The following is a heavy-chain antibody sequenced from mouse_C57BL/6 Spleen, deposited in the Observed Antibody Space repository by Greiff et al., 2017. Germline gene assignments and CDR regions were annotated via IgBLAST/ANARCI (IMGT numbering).Heavy chain of an antibody. CDR2: IDPETGGT. Sequence: VQLQQSGAELVRPGASVTLSCKASGYTFTDYEMHWVKQTPVHGLEWIGAIDPETGGTAYNQKFKGKAILTADKSTSTSYMELRSLTSEDTAVYDCTRGGSWYFDYWGQGTTLTVSS. D-gene: IGHD1-1*02. CDR1: GYTFTDYE. J-gene: IGHJ2*01. CDR3: TRGGSWYFDY. V-gene: IGHV1-15*01.